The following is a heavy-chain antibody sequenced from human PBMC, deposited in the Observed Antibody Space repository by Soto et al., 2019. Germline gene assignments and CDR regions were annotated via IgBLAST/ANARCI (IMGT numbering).Heavy chain of an antibody. CDR1: DGSMNSDSSY. V-gene: IGHV4-39*01. J-gene: IGHJ4*02. Sequence: QLQLQESGPGLVKPSETLSLTCRVSDGSMNSDSSYWGWIRQPPGKGLEWIGVINHSGSTYHNLSLKGRVTMSGDASRNQFSLKVTSMTAADTAVYYCARLGGYVSVGYYYLWDSWGQGTLVTVSS. CDR2: INHSGST. D-gene: IGHD3-22*01. CDR3: ARLGGYVSVGYYYLWDS.